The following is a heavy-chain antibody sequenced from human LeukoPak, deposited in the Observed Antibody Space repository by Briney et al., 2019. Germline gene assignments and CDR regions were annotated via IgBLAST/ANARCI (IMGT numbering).Heavy chain of an antibody. D-gene: IGHD5-18*01. CDR3: ARVRGYSYDSSDFDY. V-gene: IGHV4-59*01. CDR2: IYYSGNT. J-gene: IGHJ4*02. CDR1: GDSISYYY. Sequence: SETLSLTCTVSGDSISYYYWSWIRQPPGKGLEWIGKIYYSGNTNYNPSLKSRVTISVDTSKNQFSLKLSSVTAADTAVYYCARVRGYSYDSSDFDYWGQGTLLTVSS.